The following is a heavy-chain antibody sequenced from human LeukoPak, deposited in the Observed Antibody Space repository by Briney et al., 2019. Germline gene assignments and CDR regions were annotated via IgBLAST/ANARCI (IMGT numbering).Heavy chain of an antibody. CDR2: IKQDGSDK. CDR1: GFTFSSYA. V-gene: IGHV3-7*03. CDR3: ARGPLIAAAGTW. D-gene: IGHD6-13*01. J-gene: IGHJ4*02. Sequence: GGSLRLSCAASGFTFSSYAMSWVRQAPGKGLEWVANIKQDGSDKYYVDSVKGRFTISRDNAKNSLYLQMNSLRAEDTAVYYCARGPLIAAAGTWWGQGTLVTVSS.